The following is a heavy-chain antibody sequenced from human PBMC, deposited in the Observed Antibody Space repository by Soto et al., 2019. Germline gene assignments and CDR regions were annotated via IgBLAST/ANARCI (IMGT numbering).Heavy chain of an antibody. D-gene: IGHD1-7*01. Sequence: EVRLLESGGGLVKPGGSLRLSCATSGLTFSNYAMSWVRQAPGGGLEWVSSMSGSSSTTYYADSVRGRFTISRDRSKNTQYLQMSSLRAEDTAIYYCAKNQERELPRVIDFWGQGTLVTVSS. CDR3: AKNQERELPRVIDF. J-gene: IGHJ4*02. V-gene: IGHV3-23*01. CDR2: MSGSSSTT. CDR1: GLTFSNYA.